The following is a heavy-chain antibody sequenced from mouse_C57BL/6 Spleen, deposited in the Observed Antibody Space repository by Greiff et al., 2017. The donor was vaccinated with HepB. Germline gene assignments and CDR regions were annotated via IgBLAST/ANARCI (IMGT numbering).Heavy chain of an antibody. CDR1: GFTFSSYT. Sequence: EVMLVESGGGLVKPGGSLKLSCAASGFTFSSYTMSWVRQTPEKRLEWVATISGGGGNTYYPDSVKGRFTISRDNDKNTLYRQMISLRSEDTALYYCARKGTTVVATDYFDYCGQGTTLTVSS. CDR2: ISGGGGNT. V-gene: IGHV5-9*01. CDR3: ARKGTTVVATDYFDY. J-gene: IGHJ2*01. D-gene: IGHD1-1*01.